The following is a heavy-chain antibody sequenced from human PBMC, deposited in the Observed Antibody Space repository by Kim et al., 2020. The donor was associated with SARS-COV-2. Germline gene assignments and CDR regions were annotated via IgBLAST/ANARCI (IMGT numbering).Heavy chain of an antibody. V-gene: IGHV1-3*01. D-gene: IGHD3-10*01. J-gene: IGHJ6*02. Sequence: KFQGTVTITRDTSASTAYMELSSLRSEDTAVYYCAREAILWFGEFYGMDVWGQGTTVTVSS. CDR3: AREAILWFGEFYGMDV.